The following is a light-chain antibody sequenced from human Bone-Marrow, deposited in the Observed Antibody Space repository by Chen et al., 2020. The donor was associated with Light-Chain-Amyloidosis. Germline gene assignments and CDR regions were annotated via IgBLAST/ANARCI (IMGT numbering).Light chain of an antibody. CDR1: QSILYSPRKKDY. CDR3: QQYYRAQT. Sequence: DIVMTQSPDSLAVSLGERATINCTSSQSILYSPRKKDYLAWYQHKPGQPPKLLIYWASIRESGVPDRFSGSGSGTDFTLTISSLQAEDVAVYFCQQYYRAQTFDQGTKVEIK. J-gene: IGKJ1*01. CDR2: WAS. V-gene: IGKV4-1*01.